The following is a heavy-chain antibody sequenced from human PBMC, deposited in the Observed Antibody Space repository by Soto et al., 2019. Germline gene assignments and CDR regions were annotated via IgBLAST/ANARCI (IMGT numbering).Heavy chain of an antibody. V-gene: IGHV1-69*13. J-gene: IGHJ3*02. Sequence: SVKVSCKASGGTFSSYAISWVRQAPGQGLEWMGGIIPIFGTANYAQKFQGRVTITADESTSAAYMELSSLRSEDTAVYYCARAXDTVYYDSSGLLDAFDIWGQGTMVTVSS. D-gene: IGHD3-22*01. CDR3: ARAXDTVYYDSSGLLDAFDI. CDR2: IIPIFGTA. CDR1: GGTFSSYA.